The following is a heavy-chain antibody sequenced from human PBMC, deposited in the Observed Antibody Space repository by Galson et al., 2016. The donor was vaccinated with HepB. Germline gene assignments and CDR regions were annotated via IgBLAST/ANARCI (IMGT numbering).Heavy chain of an antibody. CDR3: AKGWGGGYRDCEWNFDS. CDR2: VSGGI. J-gene: IGHJ4*02. Sequence: SLRLSCAASGFTFSAYAMSWVRQAPGKGLEWVSTVSGGIAYADSVKGRFTLSRDNSNNRLDLQMRRLRAEDTAVYYCAKGWGGGYRDCEWNFDSWGQGTLVTVSS. D-gene: IGHD5-12*01. V-gene: IGHV3-23*01. CDR1: GFTFSAYA.